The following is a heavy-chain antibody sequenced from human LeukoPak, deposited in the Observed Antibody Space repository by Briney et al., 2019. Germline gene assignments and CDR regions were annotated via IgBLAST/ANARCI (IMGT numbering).Heavy chain of an antibody. CDR3: ARGPHLFPYDAFDI. CDR1: GGSISSSNW. J-gene: IGHJ3*02. Sequence: PSGTLSLTCAVSGGSISSSNWWSRVRQPPGKGLEWIGEIYHSGSTNYNPSLKSRVTISVDKSKNQFSLKLSSVTAADTAVYYCARGPHLFPYDAFDIWGQGTMVTVSS. V-gene: IGHV4-4*02. D-gene: IGHD2-21*01. CDR2: IYHSGST.